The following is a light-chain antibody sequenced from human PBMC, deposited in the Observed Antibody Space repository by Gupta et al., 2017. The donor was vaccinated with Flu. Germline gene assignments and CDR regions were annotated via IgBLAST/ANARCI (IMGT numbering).Light chain of an antibody. CDR1: QNVYRN. Sequence: EITLTQSPAALSLAPGERATLSSRASQNVYRNLAWYQPKPGQAPRLLTYDASTRASGIPARVSGSGSGTDFTLTVSSLEPEDFSVYYHLHRNMWPRTFGQGTRVEIK. J-gene: IGKJ1*01. V-gene: IGKV3-11*01. CDR3: LHRNMWPRT. CDR2: DAS.